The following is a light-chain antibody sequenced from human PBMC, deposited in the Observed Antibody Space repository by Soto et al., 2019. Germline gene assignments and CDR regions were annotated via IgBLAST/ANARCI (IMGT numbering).Light chain of an antibody. J-gene: IGKJ2*01. CDR1: QSISSY. CDR2: ATS. V-gene: IGKV1-39*01. Sequence: DIQMTQSPSSLSASVGDRVTITCRASQSISSYLNWYQQKPGKAPKLLIYATSSLQGGVPSRFSGSGSETDFTLTISSLQPEDFATYYCQQSDSSPHTFGQGTKLEIK. CDR3: QQSDSSPHT.